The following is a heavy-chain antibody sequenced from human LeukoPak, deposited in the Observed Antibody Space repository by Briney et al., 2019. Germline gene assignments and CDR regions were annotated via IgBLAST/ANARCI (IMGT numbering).Heavy chain of an antibody. CDR1: GFTFSSFA. V-gene: IGHV3-23*01. CDR3: AKGVDILTGYYVYYFDY. Sequence: GGSLRLSCAASGFTFSSFAMSWVRQAPGKGLEWVSGISGSGGSTYYADSVKGRFTISRDNSKNTLYLQMNSLRAEDTAVYYCAKGVDILTGYYVYYFDYWGQGTLVTVSS. J-gene: IGHJ4*02. D-gene: IGHD3-9*01. CDR2: ISGSGGST.